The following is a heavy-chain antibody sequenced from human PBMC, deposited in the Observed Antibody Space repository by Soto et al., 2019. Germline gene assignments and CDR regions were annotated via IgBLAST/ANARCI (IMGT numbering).Heavy chain of an antibody. CDR1: GFTFSNYA. J-gene: IGHJ5*02. D-gene: IGHD6-19*01. Sequence: EVQLLESGGGLVQPGGSLRLSCAASGFTFSNYAMSWVRQAPGKGLEWVSGITAGGGSAYYTDSVKGRFTISRDTSKNMLYLEMNSLRAEDTAIYYCAKDRIPVAAMLAGWFAPWGQGTLVTVSS. CDR3: AKDRIPVAAMLAGWFAP. V-gene: IGHV3-23*01. CDR2: ITAGGGSA.